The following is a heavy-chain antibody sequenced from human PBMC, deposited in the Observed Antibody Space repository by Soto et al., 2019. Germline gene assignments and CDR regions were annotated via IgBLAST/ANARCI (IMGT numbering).Heavy chain of an antibody. J-gene: IGHJ4*02. D-gene: IGHD3-3*01. Sequence: PSETLSLTCAVYGGSFSGYYLSWIRQPPGKGLEWIGEINHSGSTNYNPSLKSRVTISVDTSKNQFSLKLSSVTAADTAVYYCARAEPITIFGVVIDSGTRFDYWGQGTLVTVSS. CDR2: INHSGST. CDR3: ARAEPITIFGVVIDSGTRFDY. CDR1: GGSFSGYY. V-gene: IGHV4-34*01.